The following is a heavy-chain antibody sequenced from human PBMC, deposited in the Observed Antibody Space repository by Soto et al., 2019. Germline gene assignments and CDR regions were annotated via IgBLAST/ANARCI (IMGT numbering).Heavy chain of an antibody. V-gene: IGHV3-7*01. J-gene: IGHJ4*02. Sequence: GGSLRLSCAGSGFTFSSDWMSWVRQAPGKGLEWVANIKQDGSEKYYVDSVKGRFTISRDNAKNSLYLQMNSLRADDTAVYYCARVLPGGGYPHDYFDYWGQGTLVTVSS. D-gene: IGHD2-15*01. CDR2: IKQDGSEK. CDR3: ARVLPGGGYPHDYFDY. CDR1: GFTFSSDW.